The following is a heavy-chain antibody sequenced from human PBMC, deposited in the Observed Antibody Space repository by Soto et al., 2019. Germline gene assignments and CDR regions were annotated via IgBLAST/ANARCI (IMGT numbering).Heavy chain of an antibody. CDR1: GFTFSSYS. Sequence: PGGSLRLSCAASGFTFSSYSMSWVRQAPGKGLEWVSSITSSTTYIHYGDSVKGRFAISRDNSKNTLYLQMNSLRAEDTAVYYCATGRGVNFYYGMDVWGQGTTVTVSS. CDR3: ATGRGVNFYYGMDV. CDR2: ITSSTTYI. J-gene: IGHJ6*02. D-gene: IGHD3-10*01. V-gene: IGHV3-21*04.